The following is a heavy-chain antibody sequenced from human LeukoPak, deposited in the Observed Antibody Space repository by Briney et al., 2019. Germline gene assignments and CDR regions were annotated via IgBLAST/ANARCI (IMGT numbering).Heavy chain of an antibody. CDR3: AHRDYGNY. D-gene: IGHD4-17*01. CDR1: GFTLSSYS. CDR2: ISGSGGST. J-gene: IGHJ4*02. V-gene: IGHV3-23*01. Sequence: GGSLRLSCAASGFTLSSYSMSWVRQAPGEGLEWVSAISGSGGSTYYADSVRGRFTISRDNSKNTLYLQMNSLRAEDTAVYYCAHRDYGNYWGQGTLVTASS.